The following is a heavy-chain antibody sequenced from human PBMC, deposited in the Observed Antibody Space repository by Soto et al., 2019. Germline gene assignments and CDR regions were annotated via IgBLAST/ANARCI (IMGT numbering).Heavy chain of an antibody. CDR3: ARGIAAANKHWFDP. CDR2: ISAYNGNT. D-gene: IGHD6-13*01. Sequence: GSVKASCKASGYTFTSYGISWVRQAPGQGLEWMGWISAYNGNTNYAQKLQGRVTMTTDTSTSTAYMELRSLRSDDTAVYYCARGIAAANKHWFDPWGQGTLVTVSS. CDR1: GYTFTSYG. J-gene: IGHJ5*02. V-gene: IGHV1-18*01.